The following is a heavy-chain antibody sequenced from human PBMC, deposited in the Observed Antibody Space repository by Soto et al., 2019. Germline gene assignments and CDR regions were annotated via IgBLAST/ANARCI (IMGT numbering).Heavy chain of an antibody. CDR2: IVVGSGNT. CDR3: AAGLYYDFWSGYGETHYFDY. J-gene: IGHJ4*02. V-gene: IGHV1-58*01. Sequence: SGKVSCKASGFTFTSSAVQWVRQARGQRLEWIGWIVVGSGNTNYAQKFQERVTITRDMSTSTAYMELSSLRSEDTAVYYCAAGLYYDFWSGYGETHYFDYWGQGTLVTVSS. D-gene: IGHD3-3*01. CDR1: GFTFTSSA.